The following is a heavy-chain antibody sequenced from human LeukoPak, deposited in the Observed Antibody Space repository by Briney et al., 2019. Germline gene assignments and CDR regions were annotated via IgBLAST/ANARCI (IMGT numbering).Heavy chain of an antibody. CDR3: GVDAGSLDY. D-gene: IGHD2-8*01. CDR1: GYTFTGYY. J-gene: IGHJ4*02. CDR2: INPNSGGT. Sequence: GASVKVSCKASGYTFTGYYMHWVRQAPGQGLEWMGRINPNSGGTNYAQKFQGRATMTRDTSISTAYMELSRLRSDDTAVHYCGVDAGSLDYWGQGTLVTVSS. V-gene: IGHV1-2*06.